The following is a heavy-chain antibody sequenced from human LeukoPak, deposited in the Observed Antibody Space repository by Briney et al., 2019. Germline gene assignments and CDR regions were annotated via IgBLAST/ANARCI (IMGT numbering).Heavy chain of an antibody. J-gene: IGHJ4*02. Sequence: PGGSLRLSCAAAGFTFSSNWMSWVRQAPGKGLEWVANINQDGSEKYYVDSVKGRFTISRDNAKNSLYLQMNSLRAEDTAVFYCARDGTYTDYDPDFDIWGQGTLVTVSS. CDR3: ARDGTYTDYDPDFDI. CDR1: GFTFSSNW. CDR2: INQDGSEK. D-gene: IGHD5-12*01. V-gene: IGHV3-7*04.